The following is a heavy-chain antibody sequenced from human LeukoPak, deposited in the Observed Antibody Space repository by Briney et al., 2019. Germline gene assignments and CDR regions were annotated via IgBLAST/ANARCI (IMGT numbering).Heavy chain of an antibody. D-gene: IGHD5-24*01. V-gene: IGHV3-23*01. CDR3: AKVSGMATTGDYFDY. Sequence: GGSLRLSCAASGFTFSSYAMSWVRQAPGKGLEWVSAISGSGGSTYYADSVKGRFTISRDNSKNTPYLQMNSLRAEDTAVYYCAKVSGMATTGDYFDYWGQGTLVTVSS. CDR2: ISGSGGST. J-gene: IGHJ4*02. CDR1: GFTFSSYA.